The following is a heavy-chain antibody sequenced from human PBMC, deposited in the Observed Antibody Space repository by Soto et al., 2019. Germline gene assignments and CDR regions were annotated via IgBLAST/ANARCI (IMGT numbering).Heavy chain of an antibody. CDR3: ARSVAVPGAHIDY. CDR1: GDSISGSY. Sequence: PSETLSLTCSVSGDSISGSYWSWIRQSPGKGLEWLGYVYYTGSTNYSPSLRSRVSISVDTSKNEFSLRLSSVTAVDTAVYFCARSVAVPGAHIDYWGQGTQVTVSS. V-gene: IGHV4-59*01. J-gene: IGHJ4*02. D-gene: IGHD6-19*01. CDR2: VYYTGST.